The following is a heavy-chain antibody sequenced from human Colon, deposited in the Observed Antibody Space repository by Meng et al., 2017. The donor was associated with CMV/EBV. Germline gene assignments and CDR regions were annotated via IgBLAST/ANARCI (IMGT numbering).Heavy chain of an antibody. Sequence: GGSLRLSCVASGLSSYNILWVRQAPGKGLEWVSSISPTSTNIFYADSVRGRFSVSRDNAQNSVYLQMNSLRAEDTAVYYCARDPKVLDTTLATGYWGQGTLVPSPQ. D-gene: IGHD5-18*01. J-gene: IGHJ4*02. V-gene: IGHV3-21*01. CDR2: ISPTSTNI. CDR1: GLSSYN. CDR3: ARDPKVLDTTLATGY.